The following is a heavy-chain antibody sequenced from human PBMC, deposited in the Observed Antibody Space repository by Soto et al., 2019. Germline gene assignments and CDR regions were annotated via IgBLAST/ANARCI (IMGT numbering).Heavy chain of an antibody. CDR1: GGSFSGYY. J-gene: IGHJ5*02. V-gene: IGHV4-34*01. D-gene: IGHD2-2*01. CDR2: INHSGST. Sequence: SETLSLTCAVYGGSFSGYYWSWIRQPPGKGLEWIGEINHSGSTNYNPSLKSRVTISVDTSKNQFSLKLSSVTAADTVVYYCARSRFYQLLSVFWFDPWGQGTLVTVSS. CDR3: ARSRFYQLLSVFWFDP.